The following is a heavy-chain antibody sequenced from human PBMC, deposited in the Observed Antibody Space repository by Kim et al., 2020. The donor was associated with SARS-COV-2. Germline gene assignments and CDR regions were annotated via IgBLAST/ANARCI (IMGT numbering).Heavy chain of an antibody. D-gene: IGHD1-26*01. Sequence: SVKFSCKASGGTFSSYAISWVRQAPGQGLEWMGGIISIFGTANYAQKFQGRVTITADESTSTAYMELSSLRSEDTAVYYCASWGLLRPSQYYYYCMDVW. CDR1: GGTFSSYA. CDR3: ASWGLLRPSQYYYYCMDV. V-gene: IGHV1-69*13. CDR2: IISIFGTA. J-gene: IGHJ6*01.